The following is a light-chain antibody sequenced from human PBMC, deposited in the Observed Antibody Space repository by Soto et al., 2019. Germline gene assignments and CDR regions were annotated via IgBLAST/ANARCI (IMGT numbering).Light chain of an antibody. Sequence: QSVLTQPPSASGTPGQSVTISCTGTGRDVGGYIFVSWYQQHPGKAPKLMIYDVNKRPSGVPDRFSGSKSDNTASLTVSGLQAEDEADYYCVSYAGGTYVFGTGTKVTVL. CDR1: GRDVGGYIF. CDR3: VSYAGGTYV. J-gene: IGLJ1*01. CDR2: DVN. V-gene: IGLV2-8*01.